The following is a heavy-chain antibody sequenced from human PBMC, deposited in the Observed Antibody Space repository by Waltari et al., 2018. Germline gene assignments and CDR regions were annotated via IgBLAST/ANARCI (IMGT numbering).Heavy chain of an antibody. CDR1: GFTFSSYA. J-gene: IGHJ3*02. V-gene: IGHV3-30*04. CDR3: ARDHDAFDI. Sequence: QVQLVESGGGVVQPGRSLRLSCAASGFTFSSYAMHWVRQAPGKGLELVAFISYDGRNKDYADAVKGRFTISRDNSKNTLYLQMNSLRAEDTAVYYCARDHDAFDIWGQGTMVTVSS. CDR2: ISYDGRNK.